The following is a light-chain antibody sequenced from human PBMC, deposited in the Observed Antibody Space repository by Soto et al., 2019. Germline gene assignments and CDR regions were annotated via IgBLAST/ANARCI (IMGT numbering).Light chain of an antibody. Sequence: DIQMTQSPSSVSASVGDRVTITCRASQTLNNYLTCFQQKPGKAPKVLIYAASTLQSGVPSRFSGSGSGAEFTLTISSLQPEDFATYYCQQSFSPLLTFGGGTKLEIK. V-gene: IGKV1-39*01. CDR1: QTLNNY. CDR2: AAS. CDR3: QQSFSPLLT. J-gene: IGKJ4*01.